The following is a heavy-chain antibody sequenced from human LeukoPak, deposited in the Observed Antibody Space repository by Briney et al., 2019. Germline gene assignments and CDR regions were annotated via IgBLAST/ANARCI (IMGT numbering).Heavy chain of an antibody. Sequence: GGSLRLSCVASGLTFSNYDMSWVRQAPGKGLEWVANIKQDGSEKYYVDSVKGRFTISRDNAKNSLYLQMNSLRAEDTAVYYCARYYYYGMDVWGQGTTVTVSS. J-gene: IGHJ6*02. V-gene: IGHV3-7*01. CDR1: GLTFSNYD. CDR3: ARYYYYGMDV. CDR2: IKQDGSEK.